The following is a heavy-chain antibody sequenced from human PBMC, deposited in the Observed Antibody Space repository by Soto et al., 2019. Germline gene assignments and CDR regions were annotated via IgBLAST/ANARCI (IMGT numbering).Heavy chain of an antibody. J-gene: IGHJ5*02. CDR1: GGSISSYY. V-gene: IGHV4-4*07. CDR2: IYTSGST. Sequence: SETLSLTCTVSGGSISSYYWSWIRQPAGKGLEWIGRIYTSGSTNYNPSLKSRVTMSVDTSKNQFSLKLSSVTAADTAVYYCAREGAGGYCTNGVCYTHWFDPWGQGTLVTVPQ. CDR3: AREGAGGYCTNGVCYTHWFDP. D-gene: IGHD2-8*01.